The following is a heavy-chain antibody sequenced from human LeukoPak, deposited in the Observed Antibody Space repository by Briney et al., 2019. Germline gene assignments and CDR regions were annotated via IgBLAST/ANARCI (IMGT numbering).Heavy chain of an antibody. CDR1: GFTFSVHH. CDR3: TRDGGGADHSAFDI. J-gene: IGHJ3*02. CDR2: VRNKARGNNT. D-gene: IGHD3-16*01. Sequence: PGGSLRLSCAASGFTFSVHHMDWVRQAPGKGVEGIGRVRNKARGNNTESAPYVKGRFTISRDDSKNSLYLRMDSLTTEDTAVYFCTRDGGGADHSAFDIWGQGTMVTVSS. V-gene: IGHV3-72*01.